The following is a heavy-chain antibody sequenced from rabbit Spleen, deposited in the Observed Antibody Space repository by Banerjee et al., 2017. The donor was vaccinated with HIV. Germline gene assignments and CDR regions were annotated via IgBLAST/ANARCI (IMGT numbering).Heavy chain of an antibody. J-gene: IGHJ4*01. CDR3: ARDSTGVIGWNFKL. D-gene: IGHD1-1*01. V-gene: IGHV1S45*01. CDR1: GFSFSDRDV. CDR2: INTATGKP. Sequence: QEQLEESGGGLVKPEGSLTLTCKASGFSFSDRDVMCWVRQAPGKGLQWIACINTATGKPVYATWAKGRFTISRTSSTTVTLRMTSLTAADTATYFCARDSTGVIGWNFKLWGPGTLVTVS.